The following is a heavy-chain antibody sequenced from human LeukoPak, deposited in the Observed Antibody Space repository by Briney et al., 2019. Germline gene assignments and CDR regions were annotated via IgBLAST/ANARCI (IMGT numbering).Heavy chain of an antibody. CDR2: IYNSGST. J-gene: IGHJ3*02. V-gene: IGHV4-39*01. CDR3: ARNMTAVSRLDVFDI. CDR1: GDSMSSSGQY. D-gene: IGHD4-17*01. Sequence: SETLSLTCTVSGDSMSSSGQYWGWIRQSPVKGLEWIGSIYNSGSTYYNPSLKSRVIISVDTSKNQFSLELRSATAADTAIYYCARNMTAVSRLDVFDIWGPGTMVTVS.